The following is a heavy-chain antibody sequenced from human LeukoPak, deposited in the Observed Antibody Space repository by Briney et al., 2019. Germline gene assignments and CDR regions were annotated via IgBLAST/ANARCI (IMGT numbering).Heavy chain of an antibody. D-gene: IGHD2-2*02. CDR3: ARSSGHCSSTSCYREAGRDY. V-gene: IGHV3-30-3*01. J-gene: IGHJ4*02. CDR2: ISYDGSNK. CDR1: GFTFSSYA. Sequence: GGSLRLSCAASGFTFSSYAMHWVRQAPGKGLEWVAVISYDGSNKYYADSVKGRFTISRDNSKNTLYLQMNSLRAEDTAVYYCARSSGHCSSTSCYREAGRDYWGQGTLVTVSS.